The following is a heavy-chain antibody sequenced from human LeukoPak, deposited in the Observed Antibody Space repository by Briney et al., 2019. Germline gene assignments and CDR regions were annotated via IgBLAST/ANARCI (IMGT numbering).Heavy chain of an antibody. Sequence: GGSLRLSCAASGFTFDGYAMHWVRQAPGKGLEWVSGISWNSDVIGYADSVRGRFTISRDNAKRSLYLQMNSLRVEDTALYYCAKVLHSSGWSYYFDYWGQGTLVTVSS. CDR1: GFTFDGYA. CDR3: AKVLHSSGWSYYFDY. V-gene: IGHV3-9*01. D-gene: IGHD6-19*01. CDR2: ISWNSDVI. J-gene: IGHJ4*02.